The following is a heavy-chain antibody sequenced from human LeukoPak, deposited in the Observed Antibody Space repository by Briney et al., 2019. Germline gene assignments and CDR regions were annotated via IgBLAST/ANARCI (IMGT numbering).Heavy chain of an antibody. CDR1: VHTFRRYS. J-gene: IGHJ4*02. Sequence: GRTLRLSCEASVHTFRRYSMNCVRQARGKGREYVSSISSSRSYINYADSVKGRFTISRDNAKNSLHLQMNSLRAEDTAVYYCARYSLAAAGIDYWGQGTLVTVSS. V-gene: IGHV3-21*01. CDR3: ARYSLAAAGIDY. D-gene: IGHD6-13*01. CDR2: ISSSRSYI.